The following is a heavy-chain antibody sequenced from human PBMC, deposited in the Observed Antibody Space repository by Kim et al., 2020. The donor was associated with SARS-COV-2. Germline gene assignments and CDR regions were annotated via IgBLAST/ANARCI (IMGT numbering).Heavy chain of an antibody. CDR1: GFTFSSYS. CDR3: ARDLGVEMATIYPDY. CDR2: ISSSSSYI. Sequence: GGSLRLSCAASGFTFSSYSMNWVRQAPGKGLEWVSSISSSSSYIYYADSVKGRFTISRDNAKNSLYLQMNSLRAEDTAVYYCARDLGVEMATIYPDYWGQGTLVTVSS. V-gene: IGHV3-21*01. J-gene: IGHJ4*02. D-gene: IGHD5-12*01.